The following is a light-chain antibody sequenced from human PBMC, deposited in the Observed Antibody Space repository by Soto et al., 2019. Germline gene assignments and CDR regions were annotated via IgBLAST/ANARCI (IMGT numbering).Light chain of an antibody. CDR3: QQYTGYSRT. V-gene: IGKV1-5*01. CDR1: QSISSW. J-gene: IGKJ1*01. CDR2: DAS. Sequence: DIQMTQSPSTLSASVGDRVTITSRASQSISSWLAWYQPKTGKAPFLLISDASNLERGVPSRFRGSGSGTEFTLTISRMQPDDFKTYYCQQYTGYSRTFGQGTKVDIK.